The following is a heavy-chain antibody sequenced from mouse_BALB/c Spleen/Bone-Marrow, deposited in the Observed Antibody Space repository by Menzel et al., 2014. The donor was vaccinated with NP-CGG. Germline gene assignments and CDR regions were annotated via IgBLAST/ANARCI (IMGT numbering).Heavy chain of an antibody. CDR2: IYPGSGST. J-gene: IGHJ4*01. CDR3: TRSPITTAVAETMDY. Sequence: LQQSGSELVRPGASVKLSCKASGYTFTSYWMHWVKQRPGQGLEWIGNIYPGSGSTNYDEKFKNKATLTVDTSSSTAYMQLSSLTSEDSAVYYCTRSPITTAVAETMDYWGQGTSVTVSS. D-gene: IGHD1-1*01. V-gene: IGHV1S22*01. CDR1: GYTFTSYW.